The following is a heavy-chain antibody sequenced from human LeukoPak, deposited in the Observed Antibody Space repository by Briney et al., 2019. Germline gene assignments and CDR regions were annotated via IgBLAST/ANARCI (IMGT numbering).Heavy chain of an antibody. D-gene: IGHD1-26*01. CDR1: GYTFTGYY. Sequence: ASVKVSCKASGYTFTGYYMHWVRQAPGQGLEWMGWINPNSGGTNYAQKFQGRVTMIRDTSISTAYMELSRLRSDDTAVYYCARDRREGVTRGPCDYWGQGTLVTVSS. J-gene: IGHJ4*02. V-gene: IGHV1-2*02. CDR2: INPNSGGT. CDR3: ARDRREGVTRGPCDY.